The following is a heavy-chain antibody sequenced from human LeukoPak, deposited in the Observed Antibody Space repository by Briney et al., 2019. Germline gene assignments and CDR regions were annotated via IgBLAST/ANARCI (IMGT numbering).Heavy chain of an antibody. Sequence: GGSLRLSCAASGFTVSSNDMSWVRRAPGKGLECISVIYSGGSTDYADSVKGRLTISRDNSKNTLYLQMNSLRAEDTAVYYCARVVDHDYGDYYLDYWGQGTLVTVSS. V-gene: IGHV3-53*01. CDR3: ARVVDHDYGDYYLDY. CDR1: GFTVSSND. D-gene: IGHD4-17*01. J-gene: IGHJ4*02. CDR2: IYSGGST.